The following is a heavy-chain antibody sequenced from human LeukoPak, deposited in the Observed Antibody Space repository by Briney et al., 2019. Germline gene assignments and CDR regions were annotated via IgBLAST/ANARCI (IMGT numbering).Heavy chain of an antibody. J-gene: IGHJ5*02. V-gene: IGHV1-69*06. CDR1: GGTVSSYA. CDR2: IIPIFGTA. CDR3: ARDSSGWYHWFDP. D-gene: IGHD6-19*01. Sequence: SVKVSCKASGGTVSSYAISWVRQAPGQGLEWMGGIIPIFGTANYAQKFQGRVTITADKSTSTAYMELSSLRSEDTAVYYCARDSSGWYHWFDPWGQGTLVTVSS.